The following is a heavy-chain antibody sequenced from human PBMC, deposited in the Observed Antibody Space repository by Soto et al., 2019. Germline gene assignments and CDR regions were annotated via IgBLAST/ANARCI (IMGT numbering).Heavy chain of an antibody. J-gene: IGHJ6*02. Sequence: SVKVSCKASGFTFTSSAVQWVRQARGQRLEWIGWIVVGSGNTNYAQKFQERVTITRDMSTSTAYMELSSLRSEDTAVYYCAADSKNYAILTGYRPYYYYYGMDVWGQGTTVTVSS. CDR2: IVVGSGNT. V-gene: IGHV1-58*01. D-gene: IGHD3-9*01. CDR1: GFTFTSSA. CDR3: AADSKNYAILTGYRPYYYYYGMDV.